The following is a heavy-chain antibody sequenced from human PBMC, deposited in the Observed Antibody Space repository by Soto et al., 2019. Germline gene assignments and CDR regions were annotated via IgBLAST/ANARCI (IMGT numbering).Heavy chain of an antibody. V-gene: IGHV1-69*13. J-gene: IGHJ3*02. CDR1: GGTFSSYA. Sequence: ASVKVSCKASGGTFSSYAISWVRQAPGQGLEWMGGIIPIFGTANYAQKFQGRVTITADESTSTAYMELSSLRSEDTAVYYCARDPLSVDAFDIWGQGTMVTVS. CDR2: IIPIFGTA. CDR3: ARDPLSVDAFDI.